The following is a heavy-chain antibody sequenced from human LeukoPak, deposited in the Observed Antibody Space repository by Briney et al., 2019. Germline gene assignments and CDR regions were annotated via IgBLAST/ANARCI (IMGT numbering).Heavy chain of an antibody. V-gene: IGHV4-39*07. J-gene: IGHJ5*02. Sequence: PSETLSLTCIVSGGSVSSSSYYWGWIRQPPGKGLEWIGSIYYSESTYYNPSLKSRVTISVDTSKSQFSLKLSSATAADTAVYYCARGGGSGRGNWFDPWGQGSLVIVSS. CDR2: IYYSEST. CDR1: GGSVSSSSYY. CDR3: ARGGGSGRGNWFDP. D-gene: IGHD3-10*01.